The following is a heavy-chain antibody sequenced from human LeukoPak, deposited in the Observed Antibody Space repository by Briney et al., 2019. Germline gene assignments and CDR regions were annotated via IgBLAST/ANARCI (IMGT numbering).Heavy chain of an antibody. CDR2: IYYSGST. CDR1: GASISSYY. Sequence: KASETLSLTCTVSGASISSYYWSWIRKPPGKELEWIGYIYYSGSTNYNPALKSRVTISEDTSKNQISLKLSSVTAADTAVYYCARVRGYYDSSGYDYWGQGTLVTVSS. CDR3: ARVRGYYDSSGYDY. D-gene: IGHD3-22*01. J-gene: IGHJ4*02. V-gene: IGHV4-59*01.